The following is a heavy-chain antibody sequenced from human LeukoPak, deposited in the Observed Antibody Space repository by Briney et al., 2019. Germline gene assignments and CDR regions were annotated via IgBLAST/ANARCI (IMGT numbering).Heavy chain of an antibody. Sequence: GGSLRLSCAASGFSFEDYTMHWVRQAPGRGLEWVSLISWDGGRTYYADSVKGRFTISRDNAKNSLSLQMNSLRAEDTAVYYCARDLSGVVGADWGQGTLVTVSS. J-gene: IGHJ4*02. CDR3: ARDLSGVVGAD. CDR1: GFSFEDYT. D-gene: IGHD1-26*01. CDR2: ISWDGGRT. V-gene: IGHV3-43*01.